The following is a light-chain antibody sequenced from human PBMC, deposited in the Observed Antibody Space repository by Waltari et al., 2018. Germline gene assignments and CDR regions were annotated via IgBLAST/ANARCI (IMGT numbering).Light chain of an antibody. Sequence: QSALTQPPSASGSPGQSVTISCTGTSRDVGVYNYVYWYQQHPGKAPKLMIYEVSKRPSGVPDRFSGSKSGNTASLTVSGLQAEDEADYYCSSYGGSNNMIFGGGTKLTVL. CDR1: SRDVGVYNY. J-gene: IGLJ2*01. CDR2: EVS. V-gene: IGLV2-8*01. CDR3: SSYGGSNNMI.